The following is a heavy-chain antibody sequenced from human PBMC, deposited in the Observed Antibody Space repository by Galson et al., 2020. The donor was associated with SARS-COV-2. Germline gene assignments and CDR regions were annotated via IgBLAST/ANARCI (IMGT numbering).Heavy chain of an antibody. J-gene: IGHJ3*02. V-gene: IGHV4-31*03. CDR2: IYYSGST. D-gene: IGHD2-2*02. CDR1: GGSISSGGYY. Sequence: SQTLSLTCTVSGGSISSGGYYWSWIRQHPGKGLEWIGYIYYSGSTYYNPSLKSRVTISVDTSKNHFSLKLSSVTAADTAVYYCARDPLYCSSTSCYTFAFDIWGQGTMVTVSS. CDR3: ARDPLYCSSTSCYTFAFDI.